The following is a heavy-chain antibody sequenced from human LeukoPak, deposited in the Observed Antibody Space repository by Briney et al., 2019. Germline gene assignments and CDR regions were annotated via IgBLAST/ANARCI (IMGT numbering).Heavy chain of an antibody. CDR2: INPKSGAT. J-gene: IGHJ3*01. CDR1: GYSFSDFH. CDR3: ARDYSDGYNRRDAFDF. V-gene: IGHV1-2*02. D-gene: IGHD3-22*01. Sequence: ASVKVSCKASGYSFSDFHIHWVRQAPGQGLEWTGWINPKSGATSYAERFRGRVTMTRDTSFNTLYMELSSLNSDDTAVFYCARDYSDGYNRRDAFDFWGQGTTLIVSS.